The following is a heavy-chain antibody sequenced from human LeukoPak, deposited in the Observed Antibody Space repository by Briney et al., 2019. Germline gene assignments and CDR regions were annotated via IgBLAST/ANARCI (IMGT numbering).Heavy chain of an antibody. CDR2: IYYRGST. J-gene: IGHJ3*02. D-gene: IGHD3-22*01. CDR1: GGSISSDY. Sequence: SETLSLTCTVSGGSISSDYWSWIRQPPGKGLEWIGYIYYRGSTNYNPSLKSRVTISVDTSKNQFSLKLSSVTAADTAVYYCARVMGSWYYYDSSGYYDAFDIWGQGTMVTVSS. CDR3: ARVMGSWYYYDSSGYYDAFDI. V-gene: IGHV4-59*01.